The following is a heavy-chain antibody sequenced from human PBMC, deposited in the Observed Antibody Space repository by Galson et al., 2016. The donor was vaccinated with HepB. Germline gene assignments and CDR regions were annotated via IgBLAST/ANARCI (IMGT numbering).Heavy chain of an antibody. Sequence: SLRLSCAASGFTFSSYAMHWARQAPGKGLEYVSAISSNGGNTYYADSVKGRFTISRDNSKNTLYLQMSRLRAEDTAVYYCVKGVSTTWHRSQGDYWGQGTLVTVSS. CDR2: ISSNGGNT. D-gene: IGHD3-10*01. J-gene: IGHJ4*02. CDR3: VKGVSTTWHRSQGDY. V-gene: IGHV3-64D*09. CDR1: GFTFSSYA.